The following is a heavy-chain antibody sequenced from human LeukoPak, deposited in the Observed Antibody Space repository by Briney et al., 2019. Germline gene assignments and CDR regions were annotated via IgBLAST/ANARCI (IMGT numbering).Heavy chain of an antibody. CDR3: ARGWGEKGRCRGGTCNNPEFDY. Sequence: GGSLRLSCLASGFTFSTYEMNWVRQAPGKGLEWISYISSGGSTIEYADSVKGRFTISRDNAKDSLYLQMNSLRVEDTAVYYCARGWGEKGRCRGGTCNNPEFDYWGQGTLVTVSS. CDR2: ISSGGSTI. J-gene: IGHJ4*02. D-gene: IGHD2-15*01. V-gene: IGHV3-48*03. CDR1: GFTFSTYE.